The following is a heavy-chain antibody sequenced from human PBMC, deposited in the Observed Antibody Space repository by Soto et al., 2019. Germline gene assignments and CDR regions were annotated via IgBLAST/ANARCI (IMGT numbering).Heavy chain of an antibody. CDR2: IIPIFGTA. J-gene: IGHJ6*02. D-gene: IGHD5-12*01. CDR1: GGTFSSYA. CDR3: ARAMGGRSCYDPLYYYYGMDV. V-gene: IGHV1-69*13. Sequence: ASVKVSCKASGGTFSSYAISWVRQAPGQGLEWMGGIIPIFGTANYAQKFQGRVTITADESTSTAYMELSSLRSEDTAVYYCARAMGGRSCYDPLYYYYGMDVWGQGTTVTGSS.